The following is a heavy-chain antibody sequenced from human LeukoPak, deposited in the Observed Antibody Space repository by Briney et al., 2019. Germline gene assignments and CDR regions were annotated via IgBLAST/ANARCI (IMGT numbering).Heavy chain of an antibody. CDR3: ARGGSSYPDY. CDR2: ISSDGSFT. V-gene: IGHV3-74*03. CDR1: GFTFSNTW. J-gene: IGHJ4*02. Sequence: GGSLRLSCAASGFTFSNTWMHWVRQAPGKGLVWVSRISSDGSFTTYADFVKGRFTISRDNAKNTLFLQMNSLRAEDTAVYYCARGGSSYPDYWGQGMLVTVSS. D-gene: IGHD2-15*01.